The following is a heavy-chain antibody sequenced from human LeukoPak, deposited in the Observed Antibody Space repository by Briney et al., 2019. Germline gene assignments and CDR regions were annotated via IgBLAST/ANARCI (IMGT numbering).Heavy chain of an antibody. CDR2: ISGSGGGT. Sequence: GGSLRLSCAASRVTFSSYAMTWVRQAPGKGLEWVSAISGSGGGTYYADSVKGRFTISRDNSKNTLYLQMNSLRAEDTAIYYCVGKVVPATHPLDFDYWGQGTLVTVSS. CDR1: RVTFSSYA. D-gene: IGHD2-2*01. CDR3: VGKVVPATHPLDFDY. J-gene: IGHJ4*02. V-gene: IGHV3-23*01.